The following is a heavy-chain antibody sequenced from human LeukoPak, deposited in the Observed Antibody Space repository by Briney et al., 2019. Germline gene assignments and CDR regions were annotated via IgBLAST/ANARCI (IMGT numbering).Heavy chain of an antibody. CDR2: ISSSGSTI. Sequence: PGGSLRLSRAASGFTFSDYYMSWIRQAPGKGLEWVSYISSSGSTIYYADSVKGRFTISRDNAKNSLYLQMNSLRAEDTAVYYCARGRVGYSSSCPLDYWGQGTLVTVSS. J-gene: IGHJ4*02. CDR1: GFTFSDYY. CDR3: ARGRVGYSSSCPLDY. D-gene: IGHD6-13*01. V-gene: IGHV3-11*01.